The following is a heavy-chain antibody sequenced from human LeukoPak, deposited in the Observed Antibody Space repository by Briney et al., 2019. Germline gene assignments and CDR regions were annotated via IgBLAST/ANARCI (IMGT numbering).Heavy chain of an antibody. CDR1: GFIFSDYY. CDR2: ISSSGSYT. Sequence: PGGSPRLSCTASGFIFSDYYMTWTRQAPGKGLEWISYISSSGSYTNYTGSVKGRFTISRDNAKNSLYLHLNSLRAEDTAVYYCARIRDYVFDYWGHGALVSVSS. D-gene: IGHD3-10*02. CDR3: ARIRDYVFDY. V-gene: IGHV3-11*03. J-gene: IGHJ4*01.